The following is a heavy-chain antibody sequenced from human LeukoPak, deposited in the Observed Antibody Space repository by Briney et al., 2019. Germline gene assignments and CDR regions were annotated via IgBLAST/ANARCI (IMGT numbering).Heavy chain of an antibody. Sequence: SETLSLTCAVYGGSFSGYYWSWIRQPPGKGLEWIGEINHSGSTNYNPSLKSRVTISVDTSKNQFSLKLSSVTAADTAVYYCARGVATVTTDGAFNIWGQGTMVTVSS. V-gene: IGHV4-34*01. CDR2: INHSGST. D-gene: IGHD4-17*01. J-gene: IGHJ3*02. CDR1: GGSFSGYY. CDR3: ARGVATVTTDGAFNI.